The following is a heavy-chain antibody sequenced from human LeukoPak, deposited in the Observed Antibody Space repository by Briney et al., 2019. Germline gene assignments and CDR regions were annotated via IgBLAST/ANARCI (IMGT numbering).Heavy chain of an antibody. D-gene: IGHD3-22*01. J-gene: IGHJ4*02. V-gene: IGHV3-30*02. CDR3: ARYRRPYYNGSGSIDN. CDR2: IRYDGTNE. CDR1: GFTFDDYA. Sequence: PGGSLRLSCAASGFTFDDYAMHWVRQAPGKGLEWVAFIRYDGTNEYYADSVKGRFIISRDNSKNTLYLQMNSLRAEDTAVYYCARYRRPYYNGSGSIDNWGQGALVPVS.